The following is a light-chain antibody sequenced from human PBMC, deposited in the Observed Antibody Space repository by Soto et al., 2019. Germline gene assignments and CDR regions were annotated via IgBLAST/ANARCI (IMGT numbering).Light chain of an antibody. CDR2: DVS. V-gene: IGLV2-14*01. CDR3: SSCPSSGSYV. Sequence: SGLTQTSPVSGSPGQSITISCTGTSSDVGAYKYVSWYQQHPGKAPKLMIYDVSNRPSGVSDRFSGSKSGNTVSLTISGLQAEDEADYYCSSCPSSGSYVLGIGAEVTV. CDR1: SSDVGAYKY. J-gene: IGLJ1*01.